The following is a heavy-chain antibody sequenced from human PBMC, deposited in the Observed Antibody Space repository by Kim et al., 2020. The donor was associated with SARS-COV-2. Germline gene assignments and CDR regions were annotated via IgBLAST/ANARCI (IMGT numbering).Heavy chain of an antibody. V-gene: IGHV3-33*06. CDR3: AKDKYWTTVTTFQHYYYYGMDV. D-gene: IGHD4-4*01. CDR1: GFTFSSYG. J-gene: IGHJ6*02. Sequence: GGSLRLSCAASGFTFSSYGMHWVRQAPGKGLEWVAVIWYDGSNKYYADSVKGRFTISRDNSKNTLYLQMNSLRAEDTAVYYCAKDKYWTTVTTFQHYYYYGMDVWGQGTTVTVSS. CDR2: IWYDGSNK.